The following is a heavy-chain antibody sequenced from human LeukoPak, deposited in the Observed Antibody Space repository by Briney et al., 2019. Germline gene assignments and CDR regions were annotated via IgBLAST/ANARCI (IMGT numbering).Heavy chain of an antibody. CDR2: IYYSGST. V-gene: IGHV4-59*01. CDR3: ARTDSSSWSHYFDY. J-gene: IGHJ4*02. CDR1: DGSINSYY. Sequence: SETLSLTCSVSDGSINSYYWNWIRQPPGKGLEWIGYIYYSGSTNYNPSLKSRVTISVDTSKNQFSLKLSSVTAADTAVYYCARTDSSSWSHYFDYWGQGALVTVSS. D-gene: IGHD6-13*01.